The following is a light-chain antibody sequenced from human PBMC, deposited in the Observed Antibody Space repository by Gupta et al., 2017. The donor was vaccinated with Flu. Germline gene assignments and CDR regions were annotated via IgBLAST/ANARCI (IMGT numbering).Light chain of an antibody. Sequence: PSTLSASVGDRVTITCRASQSISSWLAWYQQKPGKAPKVLIYKASSLESGVPSRFSGSGSGTEFTLTISSRQPDDFATYYCQQYNSYSWTFGQGTKVEIK. V-gene: IGKV1-5*03. CDR2: KAS. J-gene: IGKJ1*01. CDR3: QQYNSYSWT. CDR1: QSISSW.